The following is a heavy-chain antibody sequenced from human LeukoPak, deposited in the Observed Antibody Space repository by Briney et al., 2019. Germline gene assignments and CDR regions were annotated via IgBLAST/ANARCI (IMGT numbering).Heavy chain of an antibody. CDR1: GGSISSYY. CDR2: IYYSGST. V-gene: IGHV4-59*01. J-gene: IGHJ4*02. CDR3: ARASFDRDYYDSSGYLDY. D-gene: IGHD3-22*01. Sequence: PSETLSLTCTVSGGSISSYYWSWIRQPPGKGLERIGYIYYSGSTNYNPSLKSRVTISVDTSKNQFSLKLSSVTAADTAVYYCARASFDRDYYDSSGYLDYWGQGTLVTVSS.